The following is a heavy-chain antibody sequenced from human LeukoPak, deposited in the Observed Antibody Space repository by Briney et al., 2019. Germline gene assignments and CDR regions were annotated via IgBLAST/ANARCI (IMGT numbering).Heavy chain of an antibody. CDR3: ARHPCSSSTCNYYYGMDV. CDR1: DRSLSGYY. CDR2: INHSGST. V-gene: IGHV4-34*01. D-gene: IGHD2-2*01. J-gene: IGHJ6*02. Sequence: SETLSLTCAVYDRSLSGYYWSWIRQPPGKGLEWIGEINHSGSTNYNPSLKSRVTISLDTSKNQFSLRLSSVTAADTAMYYCARHPCSSSTCNYYYGMDVWGQGTTVTVSS.